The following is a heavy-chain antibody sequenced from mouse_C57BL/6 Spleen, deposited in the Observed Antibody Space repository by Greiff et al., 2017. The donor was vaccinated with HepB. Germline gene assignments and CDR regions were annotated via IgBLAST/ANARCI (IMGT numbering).Heavy chain of an antibody. D-gene: IGHD2-12*01. CDR2: IYPGDGDT. CDR1: GYAFSSSW. V-gene: IGHV1-82*01. CDR3: ARSDYKDAMDY. Sequence: SGPELVKPGASVKISCKASGYAFSSSWMNWVKQRPGKGLEWIGRIYPGDGDTNYNGKFKGKATLTADKSSSTAYMQLSSLTSEDSAVYFCARSDYKDAMDYWGQGTSVTVSS. J-gene: IGHJ4*01.